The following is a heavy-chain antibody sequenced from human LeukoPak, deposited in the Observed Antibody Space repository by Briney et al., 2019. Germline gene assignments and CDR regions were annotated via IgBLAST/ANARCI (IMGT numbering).Heavy chain of an antibody. CDR3: AREKLTTVTPFQEYYFDY. CDR2: IYYSGST. D-gene: IGHD4-17*01. CDR1: GGSISSYY. V-gene: IGHV4-59*06. Sequence: RSETLSLTCTVSGGSISSYYWSWIRQPPGKGLEWIGYIYYSGSTYYNPSLKSRVTISVDTSKNQFSLKLSSVTAADTAVYYCAREKLTTVTPFQEYYFDYWGQGTLVTVSS. J-gene: IGHJ4*02.